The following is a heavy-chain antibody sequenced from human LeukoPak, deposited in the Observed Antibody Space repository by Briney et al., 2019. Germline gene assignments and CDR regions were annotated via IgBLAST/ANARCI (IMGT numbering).Heavy chain of an antibody. Sequence: SETLSLTCAVYGGSFSGYYWSWIRQPPGKGLEWIGEISHSGSTNYNPSLKSRVTISVDTSKNQFSLKLSSVTAADTAVYYCARGGRTFFDYWGQGTLVTVSS. J-gene: IGHJ4*02. CDR3: ARGGRTFFDY. CDR2: ISHSGST. CDR1: GGSFSGYY. D-gene: IGHD2-2*01. V-gene: IGHV4-34*01.